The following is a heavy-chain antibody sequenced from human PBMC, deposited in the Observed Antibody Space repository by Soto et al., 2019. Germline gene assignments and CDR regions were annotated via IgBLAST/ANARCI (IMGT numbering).Heavy chain of an antibody. J-gene: IGHJ4*02. CDR1: GGSISSGDYY. CDR2: IYYSGST. V-gene: IGHV4-30-4*01. Sequence: SETLSLTCTVSGGSISSGDYYWSWIRQPPGKGLEWIGYIYYSGSTYYNPSLKSRVTISVDTSKNQFSLKLSPVTAADTAVYYCARGNRATPFDYWGQGTLVTVSS. D-gene: IGHD1-26*01. CDR3: ARGNRATPFDY.